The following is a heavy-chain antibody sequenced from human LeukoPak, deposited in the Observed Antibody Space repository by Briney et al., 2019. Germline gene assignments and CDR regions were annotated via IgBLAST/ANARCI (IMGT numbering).Heavy chain of an antibody. V-gene: IGHV3-15*01. CDR3: ATEAGYNFWSGYLDY. CDR2: IKSKTDGGTT. Sequence: GGSLRLSCSASGFTFGNAWMSWVRQAPGKGLEWVGRIKSKTDGGTTDYAAPVKGRFTISRDDSKNTLYLQMNSLKTEDTAVYYCATEAGYNFWSGYLDYWGQGTLVTVSS. CDR1: GFTFGNAW. D-gene: IGHD3-3*01. J-gene: IGHJ4*02.